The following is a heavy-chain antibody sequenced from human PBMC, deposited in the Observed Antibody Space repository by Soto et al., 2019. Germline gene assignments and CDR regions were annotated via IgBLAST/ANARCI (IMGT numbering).Heavy chain of an antibody. CDR1: GFTFSSYA. CDR3: ARDLKQTHYYYYYGMDV. CDR2: ISYDGSNK. Sequence: TGGSLRLSCAASGFTFSSYAMHWVRQAPGKGLEWVAVISYDGSNKYYADSVKGRFTISRDNSKNTLYLQMNSLRAEDTAVYYCARDLKQTHYYYYYGMDVWGQGTTVTVSS. J-gene: IGHJ6*02. V-gene: IGHV3-30-3*01.